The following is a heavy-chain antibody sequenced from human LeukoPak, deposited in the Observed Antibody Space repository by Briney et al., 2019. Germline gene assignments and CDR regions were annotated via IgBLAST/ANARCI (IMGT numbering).Heavy chain of an antibody. CDR3: ARVTDETYYYYYYVMDV. J-gene: IGHJ6*02. Sequence: TLSFSCAASGFTVSSNALHWVGQGPGHGLGGVAVLSYDGSNKYYEDSVKGRFTISRDNSQSTLHLQMNSLRAEDTVVYYCARVTDETYYYYYYVMDVWRQSTTLTVPS. V-gene: IGHV3-30*04. CDR2: LSYDGSNK. CDR1: GFTVSSNA.